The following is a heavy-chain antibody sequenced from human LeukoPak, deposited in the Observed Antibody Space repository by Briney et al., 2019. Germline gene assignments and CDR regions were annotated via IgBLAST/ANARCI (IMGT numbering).Heavy chain of an antibody. J-gene: IGHJ4*02. CDR3: ARGLWFGELRN. V-gene: IGHV4-34*01. D-gene: IGHD3-10*01. Sequence: SETLSLTCAVYGGSFSGYYWSWIRRPPGKGLEWIGEINHSGSTNYNPSLKSRVTISVDTSKNQFSLKLSSVTAADTAVYYCARGLWFGELRNWGQGTLVTVSS. CDR1: GGSFSGYY. CDR2: INHSGST.